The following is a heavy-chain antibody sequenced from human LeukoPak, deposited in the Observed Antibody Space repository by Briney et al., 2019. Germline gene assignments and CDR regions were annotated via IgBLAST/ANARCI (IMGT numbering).Heavy chain of an antibody. D-gene: IGHD1-26*01. CDR2: IYYSGST. J-gene: IGHJ6*02. Sequence: PSETLSLTCTVSGGSISSYYWSWIRQPPGKGLEWIGYIYYSGSTNYNPSLKSRVTISVDTSKNQFSLKLCSVTAADTAVYYCARLVGATDYYYYYGMDVWGQGTTVTVSS. CDR1: GGSISSYY. CDR3: ARLVGATDYYYYYGMDV. V-gene: IGHV4-59*08.